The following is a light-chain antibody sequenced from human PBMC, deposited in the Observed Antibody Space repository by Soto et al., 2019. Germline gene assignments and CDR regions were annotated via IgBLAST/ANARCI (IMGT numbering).Light chain of an antibody. CDR1: SSDVGAYNY. J-gene: IGLJ2*01. Sequence: QSVLTQPPSASGSPGQSVTISCTGTSSDVGAYNYVSWYQQHPGKAPKLMIYEVNKRPSGVPDRFSGSKSGNTASLTVSGLQGEDEADYYCSSYAGSNNFVVFGGGTKVTVL. CDR2: EVN. CDR3: SSYAGSNNFVV. V-gene: IGLV2-8*01.